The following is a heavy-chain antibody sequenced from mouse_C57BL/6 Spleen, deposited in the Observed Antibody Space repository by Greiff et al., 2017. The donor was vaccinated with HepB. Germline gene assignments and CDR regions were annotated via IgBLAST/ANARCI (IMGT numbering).Heavy chain of an antibody. D-gene: IGHD1-1*01. CDR2: IINKANGYTT. Sequence: EVKLVESGGGLVQPGGSLSLSCAASGFTFTDYYMSWVRQPPEKALEWLGFIINKANGYTTEYSASVKGRFTISRDNSQSILYLQMNALRAEDSATYYCARSYYYGSSPFAYWGQGTLVTVSA. CDR3: ARSYYYGSSPFAY. J-gene: IGHJ3*01. V-gene: IGHV7-3*01. CDR1: GFTFTDYY.